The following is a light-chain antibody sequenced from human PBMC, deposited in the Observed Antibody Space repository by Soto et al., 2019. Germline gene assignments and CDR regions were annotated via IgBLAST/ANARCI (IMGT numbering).Light chain of an antibody. CDR3: QQYINWPPET. CDR2: SAS. CDR1: QSVRSN. J-gene: IGKJ1*01. Sequence: EIVMTQSPATLSVSPGERATLSCRASQSVRSNLAWYQQKPGQAPRLLIYSASTRATGIPARFSGSGSGTEFTLTISSLQSEDFAAYYCQQYINWPPETFGQGTKVDIK. V-gene: IGKV3-15*01.